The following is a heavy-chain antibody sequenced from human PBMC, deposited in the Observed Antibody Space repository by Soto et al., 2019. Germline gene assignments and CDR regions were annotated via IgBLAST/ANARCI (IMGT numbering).Heavy chain of an antibody. V-gene: IGHV3-23*01. CDR2: IHGGGNSA. CDR3: AKNRARVTTSWHFDY. CDR1: GFTFSGYA. D-gene: IGHD4-17*01. J-gene: IGHJ4*02. Sequence: EVQLLESGGDLVQPGRSLRLSCAASGFTFSGYAMSWVRQAPGKGLEWVSVIHGGGNSAYYADSVKGRFTISRDNSKNTLYLQMSSLRCEDTAVYYCAKNRARVTTSWHFDYWGQGTLVTVSS.